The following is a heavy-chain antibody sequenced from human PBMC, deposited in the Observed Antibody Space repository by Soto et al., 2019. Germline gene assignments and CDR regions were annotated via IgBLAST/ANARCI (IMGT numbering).Heavy chain of an antibody. CDR3: ARGDYYDSSGPFSDAFDI. V-gene: IGHV3-7*04. D-gene: IGHD3-22*01. J-gene: IGHJ3*02. CDR1: GFTFSSYW. CDR2: IKEDGSQK. Sequence: GGSLRLSCAASGFTFSSYWMSWVRQAPGEGLEWVANIKEDGSQKWFVDSVKGRFTISRDNAKNSLYLQMNSLRAEDTAVYYCARGDYYDSSGPFSDAFDIWGQGTMVT.